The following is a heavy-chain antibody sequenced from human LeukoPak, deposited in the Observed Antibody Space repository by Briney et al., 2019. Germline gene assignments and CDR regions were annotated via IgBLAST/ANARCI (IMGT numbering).Heavy chain of an antibody. Sequence: PGGSLRLSCAASGFTVSSNYMSWVRQAPGKGLEWVSVIYSGGSTYYADSVKGRFTISRDNSKNTLYLQMNSLRAEDTAVYYCASFTVTDYFDYWGQGTLVTVSS. J-gene: IGHJ4*02. V-gene: IGHV3-53*01. D-gene: IGHD4-17*01. CDR3: ASFTVTDYFDY. CDR2: IYSGGST. CDR1: GFTVSSNY.